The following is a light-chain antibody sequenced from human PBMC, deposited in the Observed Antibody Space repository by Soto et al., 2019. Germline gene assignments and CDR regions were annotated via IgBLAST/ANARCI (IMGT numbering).Light chain of an antibody. Sequence: AIRLTQSPSSFSASTLDGATLXWWASQGISSYLAWYQQKPGKAPKLLIYAASTLQSGVPSRFSGSGSGTEFTLTISSLQPDDFATYYCQQYNSYSPEWTFGQGTKVDIK. CDR2: AAS. J-gene: IGKJ1*01. CDR3: QQYNSYSPEWT. CDR1: QGISSY. V-gene: IGKV1-8*01.